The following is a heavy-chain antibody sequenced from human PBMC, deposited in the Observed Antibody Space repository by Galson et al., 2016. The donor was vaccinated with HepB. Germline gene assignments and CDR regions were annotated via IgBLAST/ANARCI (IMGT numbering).Heavy chain of an antibody. V-gene: IGHV1-24*01. J-gene: IGHJ1*01. D-gene: IGHD3-3*01. Sequence: SVKVSCKVSGYTLLELSMHWVRQAPGKGLEWMGGFNPEDGEIIYAQKFQGRVIMTEDASTDTAYMELSSLRSEDTAVFYCAAERAYYDFWSGSWQYQLWGQGTLVTVSS. CDR3: AAERAYYDFWSGSWQYQL. CDR1: GYTLLELS. CDR2: FNPEDGEI.